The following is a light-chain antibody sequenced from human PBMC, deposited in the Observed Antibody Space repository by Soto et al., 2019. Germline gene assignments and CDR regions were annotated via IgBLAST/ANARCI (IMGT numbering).Light chain of an antibody. V-gene: IGKV3-20*01. J-gene: IGKJ2*01. CDR2: GAS. CDR1: QSVSSRN. CDR3: LRYGDSPPAYT. Sequence: EIVLTQSPGTVSLSPGERATLSCRASQSVSSRNLAWYRQKPGQAPSLLIFGASNRATGIPDRFSGSGSATDFTFTISRLEPEDCAVYYCLRYGDSPPAYTFGQGTKLDIK.